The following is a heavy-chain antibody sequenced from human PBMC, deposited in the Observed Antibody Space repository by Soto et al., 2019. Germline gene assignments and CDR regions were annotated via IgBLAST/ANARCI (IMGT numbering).Heavy chain of an antibody. D-gene: IGHD3-3*01. CDR2: INPSGGST. V-gene: IGHV1-46*01. CDR1: GYTFTSYY. J-gene: IGHJ5*02. Sequence: ASVKVSCKASGYTFTSYYMHWVRQAPGQGLEWMGIINPSGGSTSYAQKFQGRVTMTRDTSTSTVYMELSSLRSDDTAVYYCARLNTIFGVVILNWFDPWGQGTLVTVSS. CDR3: ARLNTIFGVVILNWFDP.